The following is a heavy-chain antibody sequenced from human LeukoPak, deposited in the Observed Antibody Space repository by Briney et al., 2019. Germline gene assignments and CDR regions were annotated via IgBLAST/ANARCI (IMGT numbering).Heavy chain of an antibody. CDR1: GGSFSGYY. J-gene: IGHJ4*02. CDR3: ARRVLYRGEIDY. CDR2: INHSGST. V-gene: IGHV4-34*01. Sequence: SETLSLTCAVYGGSFSGYYWSWIHQPPGKGLEWIGEINHSGSTNYNPSLKSRVTISVDTSKNQFSLKLSSVTAADTAVYYCARRVLYRGEIDYWGQGTLVTVSS. D-gene: IGHD3-16*02.